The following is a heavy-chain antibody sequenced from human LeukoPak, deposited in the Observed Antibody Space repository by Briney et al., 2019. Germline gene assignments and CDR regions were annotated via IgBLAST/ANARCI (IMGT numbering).Heavy chain of an antibody. CDR1: GYTFTGYY. J-gene: IGHJ4*02. Sequence: ASVKVSCKASGYTFTGYYIHWVRQAPGQGLEWMGWINPNSGGTNYAQKFQGRVTMTRDTSISTAYMELSRLRSDDTAVYYCAGDYYDSSGYLLDYWGQGTLVTVSS. CDR2: INPNSGGT. CDR3: AGDYYDSSGYLLDY. D-gene: IGHD3-22*01. V-gene: IGHV1-2*02.